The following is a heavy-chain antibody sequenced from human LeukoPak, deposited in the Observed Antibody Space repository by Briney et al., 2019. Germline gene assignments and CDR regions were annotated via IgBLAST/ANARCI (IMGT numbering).Heavy chain of an antibody. J-gene: IGHJ4*02. D-gene: IGHD3-22*01. CDR2: IIPIFGTA. V-gene: IGHV1-69*06. Sequence: ASVKVSCKASGGTFSSYAISWVRQAPGQGLEWMGGIIPIFGTANYAQKFQGRVTITADKSTSTAYMELSSLRSEDTAVYYCASRDYYDSSGYSGGPDYWGQGTLVTVSS. CDR1: GGTFSSYA. CDR3: ASRDYYDSSGYSGGPDY.